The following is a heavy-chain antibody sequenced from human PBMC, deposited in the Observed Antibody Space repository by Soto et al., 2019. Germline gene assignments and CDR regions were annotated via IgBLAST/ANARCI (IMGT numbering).Heavy chain of an antibody. V-gene: IGHV1-69*13. CDR3: ARDYYESSGYEASQPYYYYGMDV. D-gene: IGHD3-22*01. J-gene: IGHJ6*02. CDR1: GGTFSSYA. Sequence: SVKVCCKASGGTFSSYAISWVRQAPGQGLEWLGGIIPIFSTANYAQKSQGRVTITADESTSTAYMELSRLRSEEKAVYYCARDYYESSGYEASQPYYYYGMDVWGQGTTVTVSS. CDR2: IIPIFSTA.